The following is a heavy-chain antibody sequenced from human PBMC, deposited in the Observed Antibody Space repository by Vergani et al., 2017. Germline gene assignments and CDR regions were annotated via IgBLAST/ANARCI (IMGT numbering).Heavy chain of an antibody. CDR2: ISGSGGST. J-gene: IGHJ6*02. V-gene: IGHV3-23*01. CDR1: GFTFSSYA. D-gene: IGHD4-17*01. Sequence: EVQLLESGGGLVQPGGSLRLSCAASGFTFSSYAISWVRQAPGKGLEWVSAISGSGGSTYYADSVKGRFTISRDNSKNTLYLQMNSLRAEDTAVYYCEPLIYGDYYYGMDVWGQGTTVTVSS. CDR3: EPLIYGDYYYGMDV.